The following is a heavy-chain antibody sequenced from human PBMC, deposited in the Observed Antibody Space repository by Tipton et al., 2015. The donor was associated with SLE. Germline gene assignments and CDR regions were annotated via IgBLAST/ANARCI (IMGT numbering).Heavy chain of an antibody. CDR3: ARQYYYDSSGYPFDY. CDR2: IYTSGST. J-gene: IGHJ4*02. D-gene: IGHD3-22*01. Sequence: TLSLTCTVSGGSISSYYWSWIRQPAGKGLEWIGHIYTSGSTNYNPSLKSRVTISVDTSKNQFSLKLSSVTAADAAVYYCARQYYYDSSGYPFDYWGQGTLVTVSS. V-gene: IGHV4-4*07. CDR1: GGSISSYY.